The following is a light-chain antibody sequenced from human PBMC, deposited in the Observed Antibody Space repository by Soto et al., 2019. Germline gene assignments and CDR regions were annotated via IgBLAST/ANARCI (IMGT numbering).Light chain of an antibody. V-gene: IGLV2-8*01. CDR2: EVS. CDR3: SSYAGSISXV. Sequence: QSVLTQPPSASGSPGQSVTISCTGTSSDVGGYNYVSWYQQHPGKAPKLMIYEVSKRPSGVPDRFSGSKSGNTASLTVSGLQAEDEADYYCSSYAGSISXVFGPGNKVTVL. J-gene: IGLJ1*01. CDR1: SSDVGGYNY.